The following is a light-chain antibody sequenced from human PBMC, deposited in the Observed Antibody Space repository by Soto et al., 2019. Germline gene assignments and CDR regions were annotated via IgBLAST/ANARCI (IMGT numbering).Light chain of an antibody. CDR1: QSISNW. Sequence: DIQITQSPSTLPASVAHRVTIICRASQSISNWLAWYQQKPGTAPKRLIYHASTLESGVPARCSGSGSGTEFTLTITSLQPEYFAPHYCQQYISYSFGPGTKVDIK. CDR3: QQYISYS. J-gene: IGKJ1*01. V-gene: IGKV1-5*02. CDR2: HAS.